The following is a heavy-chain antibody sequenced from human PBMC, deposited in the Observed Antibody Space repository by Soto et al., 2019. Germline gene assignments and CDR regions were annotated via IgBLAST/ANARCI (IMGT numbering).Heavy chain of an antibody. CDR3: ARAGEXIGYCSSTSGYDNWFDP. CDR1: GGSISSGGYS. Sequence: SETLSLTCAVSGGSISSGGYSWSWIRQPPGKGLEWIGYIYHSGSTYYNPSLKSRVTISVDRSKNQFSLKLSSVTAADTAVYYCARAGEXIGYCSSTSGYDNWFDPWGQGTLVTVSS. CDR2: IYHSGST. V-gene: IGHV4-30-2*01. D-gene: IGHD2-2*01. J-gene: IGHJ5*02.